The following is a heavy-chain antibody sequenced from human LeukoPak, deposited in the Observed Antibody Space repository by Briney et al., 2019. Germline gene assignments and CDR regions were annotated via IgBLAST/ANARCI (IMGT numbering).Heavy chain of an antibody. Sequence: GGSLRLSCAVSGFSFSCCWMSWVRQAPGKGLEWVASIKEDGSDKYYVDSMEGRSIISRDNADSSLYLQMNSLRVDDTAVYYCARLRPGYYFDYWGQGTLVTVSS. J-gene: IGHJ4*02. CDR3: ARLRPGYYFDY. V-gene: IGHV3-7*01. D-gene: IGHD3-10*01. CDR2: IKEDGSDK. CDR1: GFSFSCCW.